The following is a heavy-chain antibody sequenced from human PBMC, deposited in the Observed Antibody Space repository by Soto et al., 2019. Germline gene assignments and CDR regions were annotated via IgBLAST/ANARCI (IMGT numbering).Heavy chain of an antibody. J-gene: IGHJ6*02. V-gene: IGHV5-51*01. Sequence: ESLKISCRASGYSFSTYWIAWVRQRPGKGLDWMGIIYPGDSDTRYSPSFQGQVTISVDNSIDTAYLEWTTLRASDSAMYYCARHINYDFWSGYYPFYYGMDVWGQGTTVTVSS. CDR2: IYPGDSDT. CDR3: ARHINYDFWSGYYPFYYGMDV. CDR1: GYSFSTYW. D-gene: IGHD3-3*01.